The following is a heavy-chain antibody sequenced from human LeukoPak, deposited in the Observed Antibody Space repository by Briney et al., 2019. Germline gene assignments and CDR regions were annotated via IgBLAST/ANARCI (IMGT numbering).Heavy chain of an antibody. Sequence: ASVKVSCKASGYTFTNYGISWVRQAPGQGLEWMGWISAYNGNTNYAQKLQGRVTMTTGTSTSTAYMDLRSLRSDDTAVYYCARDGYSGYDRFDYWGQGTLVTVSS. CDR2: ISAYNGNT. CDR1: GYTFTNYG. CDR3: ARDGYSGYDRFDY. D-gene: IGHD5-12*01. J-gene: IGHJ4*02. V-gene: IGHV1-18*01.